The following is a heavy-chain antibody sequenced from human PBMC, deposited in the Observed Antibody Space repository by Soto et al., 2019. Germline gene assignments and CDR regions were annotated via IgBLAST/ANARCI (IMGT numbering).Heavy chain of an antibody. J-gene: IGHJ4*02. Sequence: QVQLVQSGAEVKKPGASVKVSCKASGYTFTSYGISWVRQAPGQGLEWMGWISAYNGNTNYAQKLQGRVTMTTDTSTSTAYMELRSLRSADTDVYYCARDALGSGYWHYFDYWGQGTLVTVSS. CDR1: GYTFTSYG. D-gene: IGHD3-22*01. CDR3: ARDALGSGYWHYFDY. V-gene: IGHV1-18*01. CDR2: ISAYNGNT.